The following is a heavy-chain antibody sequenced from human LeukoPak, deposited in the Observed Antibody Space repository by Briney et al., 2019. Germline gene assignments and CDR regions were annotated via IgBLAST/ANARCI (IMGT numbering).Heavy chain of an antibody. CDR1: GGSISSSSYY. D-gene: IGHD1-26*01. V-gene: IGHV4-39*01. Sequence: SETLSLTCTVSGGSISSSSYYWGWIRQPPGKGLEWIGSIYYSGSTYYNPSLKSRVTISVDTSKNQFSLKLSSVTAADTAVYYCARIPRIVGATGDWFDPWGQGTLVTVSS. J-gene: IGHJ5*02. CDR2: IYYSGST. CDR3: ARIPRIVGATGDWFDP.